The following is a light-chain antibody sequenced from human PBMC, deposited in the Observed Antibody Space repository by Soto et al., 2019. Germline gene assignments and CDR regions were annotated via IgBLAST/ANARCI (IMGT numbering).Light chain of an antibody. J-gene: IGKJ5*01. V-gene: IGKV3-20*01. CDR1: QSVSSSY. CDR2: GAS. Sequence: EIVLTQSPGTLSLSPGEXATLSCRASQSVSSSYLAWYQQKPGQPPRLLIYGASSRATGIPDRFSGSGSGTDFTLTISRLEPEDFAVFYCQHYDSLPITFGQGTRLDNK. CDR3: QHYDSLPIT.